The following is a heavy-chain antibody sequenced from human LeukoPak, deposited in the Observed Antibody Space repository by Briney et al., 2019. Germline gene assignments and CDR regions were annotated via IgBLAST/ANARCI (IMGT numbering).Heavy chain of an antibody. CDR1: GFTFSSYG. CDR3: ATSSGWSVYYYMDV. Sequence: GGSLRLSCAASGFTFSSYGMSWVRQAPAKGLEYLSSISGSGGSTYYADSVKGRFTISRDNSKNTLYLQMNSLRAEDTAVYYCATSSGWSVYYYMDVWGKGTTVTISS. D-gene: IGHD6-19*01. V-gene: IGHV3-23*01. CDR2: ISGSGGST. J-gene: IGHJ6*03.